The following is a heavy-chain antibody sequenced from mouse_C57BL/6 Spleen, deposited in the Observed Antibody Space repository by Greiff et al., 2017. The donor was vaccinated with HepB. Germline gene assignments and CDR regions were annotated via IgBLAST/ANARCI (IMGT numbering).Heavy chain of an antibody. V-gene: IGHV1-54*01. J-gene: IGHJ4*01. CDR1: GYAFTNYL. CDR3: ARRYYYGSSPLYAMDY. D-gene: IGHD1-1*01. Sequence: QVQLQQSGAELVRPGTSVKVSCKASGYAFTNYLIEWVKQRPGQGLEWIGVINPGSGGTNYNEQFKGKATLTADKSSSTAYMQLSSLTSEDSAVYFFARRYYYGSSPLYAMDYWGQGTSVTVSS. CDR2: INPGSGGT.